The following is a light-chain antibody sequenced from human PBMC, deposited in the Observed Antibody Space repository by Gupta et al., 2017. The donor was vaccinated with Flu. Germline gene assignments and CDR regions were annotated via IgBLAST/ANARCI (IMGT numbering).Light chain of an antibody. Sequence: ASLSLSPGQRATRACRTSQSVGADLAWYQQRPGQGPRLLIYDASTRAAGYPDRFSGSGSGTDFTLTISSLQSEDSGVYFCQQYSHWPPLTFGGGTKLEI. V-gene: IGKV3-15*01. J-gene: IGKJ4*01. CDR3: QQYSHWPPLT. CDR2: DAS. CDR1: QSVGAD.